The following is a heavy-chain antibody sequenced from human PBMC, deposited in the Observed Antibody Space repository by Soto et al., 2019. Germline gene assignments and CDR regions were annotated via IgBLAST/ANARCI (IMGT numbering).Heavy chain of an antibody. V-gene: IGHV3-30*03. CDR3: ATDHLPTTVTTPWFDP. J-gene: IGHJ5*02. CDR1: GFTFSNYG. D-gene: IGHD4-17*01. CDR2: ISYDGSNK. Sequence: QVQLVGSGGGVVQPGRSLRLSCAASGFTFSNYGMHWVRQAPGKGLEWVAVISYDGSNKYYAASVKGRFTISRDNSKNTLSLQMASLPPEDTAVYYCATDHLPTTVTTPWFDPWCQGTLVTVSS.